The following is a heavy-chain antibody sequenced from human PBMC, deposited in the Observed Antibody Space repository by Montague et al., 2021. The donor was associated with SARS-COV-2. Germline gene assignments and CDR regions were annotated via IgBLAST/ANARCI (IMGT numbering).Heavy chain of an antibody. J-gene: IGHJ6*02. Sequence: SETRSLTCTVSGGSISSSCYYWGWIRQPPGKGLEWIGSIYYSGSTYYNLSLKSRVTITVDTSKNQFSLKLSSVTAADTAVYYCARVGRQQLVRLSGMDVWGQGTTVTVSS. CDR1: GGSISSSCYY. CDR3: ARVGRQQLVRLSGMDV. CDR2: IYYSGST. V-gene: IGHV4-39*07. D-gene: IGHD6-13*01.